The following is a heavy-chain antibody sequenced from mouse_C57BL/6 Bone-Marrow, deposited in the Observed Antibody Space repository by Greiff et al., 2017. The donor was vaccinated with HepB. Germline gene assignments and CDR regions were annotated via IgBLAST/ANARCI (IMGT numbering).Heavy chain of an antibody. CDR3: ARDTVVATEGFAY. J-gene: IGHJ3*01. Sequence: EVNVVESGGDLVKPGGSLKLSCAASGFTFSSYGMSWVRQTPDKRLEWVATISSGGSYNYYPDSVKGRFTISRDNAKNTLYLQMSSLKSEVTAMYYCARDTVVATEGFAYWGQGTLVTVAA. V-gene: IGHV5-6*01. D-gene: IGHD1-1*01. CDR2: ISSGGSYN. CDR1: GFTFSSYG.